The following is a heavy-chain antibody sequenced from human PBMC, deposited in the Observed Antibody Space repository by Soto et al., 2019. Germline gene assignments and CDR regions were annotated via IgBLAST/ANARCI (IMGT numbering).Heavy chain of an antibody. CDR1: GYTFTSYG. J-gene: IGHJ4*02. CDR3: ARGLRVYSNGDFDY. V-gene: IGHV1-18*01. D-gene: IGHD5-18*01. Sequence: QVQLVQSGAEVKKPGASVKVSCKASGYTFTSYGISWVRQAPGQGLEWMGWISAYNGNTNYAQKLHDRVAXXTXTXXRTANMELRSLRSDATAVYYCARGLRVYSNGDFDYWGQGTLVTVSS. CDR2: ISAYNGNT.